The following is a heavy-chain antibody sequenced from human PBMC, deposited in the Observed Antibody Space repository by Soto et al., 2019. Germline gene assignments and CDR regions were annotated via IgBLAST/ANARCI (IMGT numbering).Heavy chain of an antibody. V-gene: IGHV3-48*02. CDR3: ARDPDRADIVVVVDAEDDAFDI. CDR2: ISSSGGNI. Sequence: VGSLRLSCAASGFTFSSYSMNWVRQAPGKGLEWVSYISSSGGNIYYADSVKGRFTISRDNAKNSLYLQMNNLRDEDTAVYYCARDPDRADIVVVVDAEDDAFDICGQGTMVTYSS. CDR1: GFTFSSYS. D-gene: IGHD2-15*01. J-gene: IGHJ3*02.